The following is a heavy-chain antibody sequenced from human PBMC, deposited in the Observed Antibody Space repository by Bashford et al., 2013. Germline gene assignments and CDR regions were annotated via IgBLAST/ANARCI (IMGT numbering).Heavy chain of an antibody. D-gene: IGHD7-27*01. J-gene: IGHJ3*02. CDR3: ARDGPTGDHAFDI. CDR2: IIPIFGTA. CDR1: GGTFSSYA. Sequence: SVKGSPARASGGTFSSYAISWVRQAPGQGLEWMGGIIPIFGTANYAQKFQGRVTITADESTSTAYMELSSLRSEDTAVYYCARDGPTGDHAFDIWGPRDNGSPSPQ. V-gene: IGHV1-69*13.